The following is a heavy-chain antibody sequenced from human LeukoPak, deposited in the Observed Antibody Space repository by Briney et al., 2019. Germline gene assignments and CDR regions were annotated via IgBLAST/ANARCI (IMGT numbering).Heavy chain of an antibody. D-gene: IGHD3-16*01. CDR1: GGSISSGSYY. Sequence: SETLSLTCTVSGGSISSGSYYWGWIRQPPGKGLEWIGSIYYSGITHYKPSLKSRVTISADTSKNQFSLKLSSVTAADTAVYYCARRGDHWDQGTLVTVSS. V-gene: IGHV4-39*01. J-gene: IGHJ4*02. CDR2: IYYSGIT. CDR3: ARRGDH.